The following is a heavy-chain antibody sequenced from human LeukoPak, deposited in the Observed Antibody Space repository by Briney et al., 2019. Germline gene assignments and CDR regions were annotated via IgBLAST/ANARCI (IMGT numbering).Heavy chain of an antibody. Sequence: PGRSLRLSCAASGFTFSSYGMHWVRQAPGKGLEWVAVISYDGSNKYYADSVKGRFTISRDNSKNTLYLQMNSLRAEDTAVYYCAKDTYCGGDCYSEPDYWGQGTLVTVSS. CDR3: AKDTYCGGDCYSEPDY. D-gene: IGHD2-21*02. CDR2: ISYDGSNK. J-gene: IGHJ4*02. V-gene: IGHV3-30*18. CDR1: GFTFSSYG.